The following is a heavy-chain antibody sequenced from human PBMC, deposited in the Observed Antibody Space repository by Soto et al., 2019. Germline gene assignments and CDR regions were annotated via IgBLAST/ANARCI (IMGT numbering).Heavy chain of an antibody. CDR2: TKQDGNDK. CDR3: ARCSYSSGPQDS. Sequence: LRLSCAASGFSFSSHWMSLVRQAPGKGLEWVANTKQDGNDKRYVDSVKGRFTISRDNAKSSLYLQMNSLRADDTAVYYCARCSYSSGPQDSWGQGTLVTVSS. J-gene: IGHJ4*02. CDR1: GFSFSSHW. D-gene: IGHD6-19*01. V-gene: IGHV3-7*03.